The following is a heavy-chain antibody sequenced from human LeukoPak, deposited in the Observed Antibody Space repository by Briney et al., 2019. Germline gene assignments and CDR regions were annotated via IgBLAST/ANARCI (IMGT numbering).Heavy chain of an antibody. D-gene: IGHD6-13*01. V-gene: IGHV3-13*04. CDR2: IGTAGDT. Sequence: GGSLRLSCAASGFTFSSYDMHWVRQATGKGLEWVSAIGTAGDTYYPGSVKGRFTISRENAKNSFYLQMNNLRAGDTAVYYCARGADYSSSWYRESDAFDIWGQGTLVTVPS. CDR1: GFTFSSYD. J-gene: IGHJ3*02. CDR3: ARGADYSSSWYRESDAFDI.